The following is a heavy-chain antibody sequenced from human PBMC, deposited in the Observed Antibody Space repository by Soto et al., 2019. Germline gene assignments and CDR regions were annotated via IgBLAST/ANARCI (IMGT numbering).Heavy chain of an antibody. D-gene: IGHD1-1*01. Sequence: QVNLVQSGAEVRKPGASVKVSCKGSGYTFTSYGIAWVRQAPGQGLEWMGWISAHNDNTNYAQKVQVRDTVTRDTSTSTAYMELRNLRSDDTAVYYCARGRYGDYWGQGALVTVSS. CDR3: ARGRYGDY. J-gene: IGHJ4*02. CDR2: ISAHNDNT. V-gene: IGHV1-18*01. CDR1: GYTFTSYG.